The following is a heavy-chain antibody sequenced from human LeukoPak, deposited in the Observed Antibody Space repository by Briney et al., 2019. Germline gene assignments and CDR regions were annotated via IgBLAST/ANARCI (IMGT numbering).Heavy chain of an antibody. Sequence: GGSLRLSCAASGFTFSSYWMNWVRQAPGKGLVWVSRIASDGSSTTYAVSVKGRFSISRDNAKNTLYLQMNSLRVEDTAVYYCARGRPHGNDYWGQGTLVTVSS. CDR2: IASDGSST. J-gene: IGHJ4*02. CDR3: ARGRPHGNDY. V-gene: IGHV3-74*01. D-gene: IGHD4-23*01. CDR1: GFTFSSYW.